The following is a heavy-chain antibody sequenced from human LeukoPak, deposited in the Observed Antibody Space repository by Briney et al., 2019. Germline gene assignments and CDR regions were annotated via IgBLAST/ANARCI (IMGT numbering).Heavy chain of an antibody. CDR1: GGTFSSYA. Sequence: SVKVSCKASGGTFSSYAISWVRQAPGQGLEWMGGIIPIFGTANYAQKFQGRVTITADESTCTAYMELSSLRSEDTAVYYCAREWDYGGKGPFDYWGQGTLVTVSS. CDR2: IIPIFGTA. V-gene: IGHV1-69*01. J-gene: IGHJ4*02. CDR3: AREWDYGGKGPFDY. D-gene: IGHD4-23*01.